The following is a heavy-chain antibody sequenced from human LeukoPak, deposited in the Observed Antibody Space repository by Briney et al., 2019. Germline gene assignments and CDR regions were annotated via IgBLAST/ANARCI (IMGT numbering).Heavy chain of an antibody. CDR1: GFTFSSYW. V-gene: IGHV3-7*01. CDR2: MDLDGSEK. CDR3: AREDHSKYEY. J-gene: IGHJ4*02. Sequence: PGGSLSLSCAASGFTFSSYWMSWVRQAPGKGLEWVANMDLDGSEKYYVDSVKGRFTISRDNAKNSLYLQMNSLRAEDTAVYYCAREDHSKYEYWGQGTLVTVSS. D-gene: IGHD4-11*01.